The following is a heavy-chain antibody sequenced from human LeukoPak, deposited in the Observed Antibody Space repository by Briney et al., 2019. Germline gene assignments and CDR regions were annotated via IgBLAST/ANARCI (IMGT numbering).Heavy chain of an antibody. J-gene: IGHJ4*02. D-gene: IGHD6-19*01. Sequence: PSETLSLTCTVSGCSISSSSNYWGWIRQPPGKGLEWIGSIYYSGRTYYKPSLKSRVNISVDTSKNQFSLKLSCVTAVDTAVYYCAKQGAVAANDHWGQGTLVTVSS. CDR1: GCSISSSSNY. CDR3: AKQGAVAANDH. CDR2: IYYSGRT. V-gene: IGHV4-39*01.